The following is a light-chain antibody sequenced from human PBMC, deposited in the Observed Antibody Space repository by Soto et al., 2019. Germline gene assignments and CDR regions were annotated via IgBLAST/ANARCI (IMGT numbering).Light chain of an antibody. J-gene: IGLJ2*01. CDR3: SSYTSSSTYVV. CDR1: SSDVGGYNY. Sequence: QSALTQPASVSGSPGQSITISCIGTSSDVGGYNYVSWYQQHPGKAPKLMIYDVSNRPSGVSNRFSGSKSGNTASLTISGLQAEDEADYYCSSYTSSSTYVVFGGGTKVTVL. CDR2: DVS. V-gene: IGLV2-14*01.